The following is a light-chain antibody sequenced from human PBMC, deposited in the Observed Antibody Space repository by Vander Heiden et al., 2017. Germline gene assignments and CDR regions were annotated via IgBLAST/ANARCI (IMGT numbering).Light chain of an antibody. J-gene: IGKJ1*01. V-gene: IGKV1-5*03. CDR2: KAS. CDR3: QQDNSYWT. Sequence: DIQMTQSPSILSASVGDRVTITCRASQSISSWLAWYQQKPGKAPKLLIYKASSLESGVPSRFSGSGSGTEFTLTISSLQPDDFATYYCQQDNSYWTFGQGTKVEIK. CDR1: QSISSW.